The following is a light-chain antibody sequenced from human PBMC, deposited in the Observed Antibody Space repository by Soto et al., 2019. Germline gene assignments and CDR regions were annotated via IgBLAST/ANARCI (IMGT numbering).Light chain of an antibody. CDR1: SSDVGSYDR. V-gene: IGLV2-23*02. CDR2: EVN. Sequence: QSALAQPASVSGSPGQSIAISCTGTSSDVGSYDRVSWYQHHPGKAPTLMIYEVNKRPSGVSDRFSGSKSGNTASLTISGLKAEDEADYYCCSSVGGHIWVFGGGTKLTVL. CDR3: CSSVGGHIWV. J-gene: IGLJ3*02.